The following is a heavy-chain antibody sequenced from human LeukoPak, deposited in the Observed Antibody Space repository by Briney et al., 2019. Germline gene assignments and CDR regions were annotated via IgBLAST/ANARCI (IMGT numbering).Heavy chain of an antibody. J-gene: IGHJ5*02. CDR3: ARAAYSSGPGYWFDP. D-gene: IGHD6-19*01. V-gene: IGHV4-59*01. CDR2: IYYSGST. Sequence: SETLSLTCTVSGGSISSYYWSWIRQPPGKGLERIGYIYYSGSTNYNPSLKSRVTISVDTSKNQFSLKLSSVTAADTAVYYCARAAYSSGPGYWFDPWGQGTLVTVSS. CDR1: GGSISSYY.